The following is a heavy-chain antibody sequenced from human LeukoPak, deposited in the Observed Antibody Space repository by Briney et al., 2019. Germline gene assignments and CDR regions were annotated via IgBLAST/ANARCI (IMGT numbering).Heavy chain of an antibody. CDR3: ARGDYDSSGYYPLDY. CDR1: GGSFSSYY. CDR2: IYTSGST. J-gene: IGHJ4*02. D-gene: IGHD3-22*01. V-gene: IGHV4-4*07. Sequence: PSGTLSLTCTVSGGSFSSYYWSWIRQPAGKGLEWIGRIYTSGSTNYNPSLKSRVTMSVDTSKNQFSLKLSSVTAADTAVYYCARGDYDSSGYYPLDYWGQGTLVTVSS.